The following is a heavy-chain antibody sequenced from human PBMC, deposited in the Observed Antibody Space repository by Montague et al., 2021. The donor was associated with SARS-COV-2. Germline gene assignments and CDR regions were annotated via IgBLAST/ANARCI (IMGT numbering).Heavy chain of an antibody. J-gene: IGHJ4*02. D-gene: IGHD5-24*01. CDR1: GFTFSSYA. CDR2: LYKDDRTT. CDR3: AKRNGYNPRNWSFDY. Sequence: SLRLSCAASGFTFSSYAMTWVRQAPGKGLEWVSVLYKDDRTTDYAGSVKGRFTISRDNSKNTLYLQMDSLRVEDTAVYYCAKRNGYNPRNWSFDYWGRGTLVTVSS. V-gene: IGHV3-23*03.